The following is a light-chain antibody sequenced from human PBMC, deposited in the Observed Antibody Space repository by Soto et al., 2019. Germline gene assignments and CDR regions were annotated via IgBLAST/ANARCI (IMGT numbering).Light chain of an antibody. J-gene: IGKJ3*01. CDR1: QTISIY. V-gene: IGKV1-39*01. CDR2: AAS. CDR3: LQSSSTPPFT. Sequence: DIQMTQSPSSLSASVGDRVTMTCRASQTISIYLNWYQQKPGKAPKILIYAASRLRSGVPSRFSEDGSGTDFTLTISSLQPEDFATYYCLQSSSTPPFTFGPGPKVDIK.